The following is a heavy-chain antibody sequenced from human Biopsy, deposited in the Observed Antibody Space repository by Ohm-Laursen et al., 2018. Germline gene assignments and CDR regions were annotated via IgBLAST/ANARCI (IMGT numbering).Heavy chain of an antibody. CDR3: ARDPLNGHKHFDY. CDR2: INCKTGAT. Sequence: AASVKVSCKASSYTFTDYNIHWMRQAPGQGLEWLGYINCKTGATNYAQKFQGTDTMTRDTSISTAYLALGSLRSADTAIYYCARDPLNGHKHFDYWGQGSLVTVSS. V-gene: IGHV1-2*02. CDR1: SYTFTDYN. D-gene: IGHD2-8*01. J-gene: IGHJ4*02.